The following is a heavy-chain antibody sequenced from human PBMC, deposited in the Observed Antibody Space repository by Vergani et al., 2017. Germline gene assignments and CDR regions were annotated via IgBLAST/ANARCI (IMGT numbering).Heavy chain of an antibody. D-gene: IGHD5-12*01. CDR1: GFTFNHYA. CDR2: ISGSGGST. Sequence: VQLLESGGDLVQPGGSLRLSCAASGFTFNHYAMNWVRQAPGKGLEWVSGISGSGGSTYYAGSVKGRFTISRDSSKNTRYLQMNSLSARDTAVYYCAKANPLNSGYDYLYYYHAMDVWGQGTTVTVSS. J-gene: IGHJ6*02. V-gene: IGHV3-23*01. CDR3: AKANPLNSGYDYLYYYHAMDV.